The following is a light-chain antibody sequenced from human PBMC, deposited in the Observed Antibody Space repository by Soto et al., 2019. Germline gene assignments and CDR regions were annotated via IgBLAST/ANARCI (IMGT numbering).Light chain of an antibody. CDR2: EVT. CDR3: SSYAGSNNPYV. J-gene: IGLJ1*01. Sequence: QSALTQPPSASGSPGQSVTISCTGTSGDIGGYDYVSWYQQHPGKAPKLMIYEVTKRPLGVLDRFSGSKSGNTASLTVSGLQAEDEADYYCSSYAGSNNPYVFGTGTKLTVL. V-gene: IGLV2-8*01. CDR1: SGDIGGYDY.